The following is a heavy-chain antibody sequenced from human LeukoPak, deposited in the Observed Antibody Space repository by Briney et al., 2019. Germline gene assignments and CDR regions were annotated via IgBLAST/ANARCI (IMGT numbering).Heavy chain of an antibody. J-gene: IGHJ4*02. V-gene: IGHV4-34*01. D-gene: IGHD3-22*01. CDR2: INHSGST. CDR3: ARRSRITMIVVVITTGPYFDY. Sequence: SETLSLTCAVYGGSFSGYYWSWIRQPPGKGLEWIGEINHSGSTNYNPSLKSRVTISVDTSKHQFSLKLSSVTAADTAVYCCARRSRITMIVVVITTGPYFDYWGQGTLVTVSS. CDR1: GGSFSGYY.